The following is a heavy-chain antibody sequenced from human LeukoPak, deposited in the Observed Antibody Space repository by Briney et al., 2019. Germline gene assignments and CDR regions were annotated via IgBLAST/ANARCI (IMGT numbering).Heavy chain of an antibody. CDR1: GFTFSSYW. V-gene: IGHV3-74*01. CDR3: ATGITGTFGNRDY. D-gene: IGHD1-7*01. Sequence: GGSLRLSCAASGFTFSSYWMHWVRQAPGKGRVWVSRINSDGSSTSYADSVKGRFTISRDNAKNTLYLQMNSLRAENTAVYYCATGITGTFGNRDYWGQGTLVTVSS. CDR2: INSDGSST. J-gene: IGHJ4*02.